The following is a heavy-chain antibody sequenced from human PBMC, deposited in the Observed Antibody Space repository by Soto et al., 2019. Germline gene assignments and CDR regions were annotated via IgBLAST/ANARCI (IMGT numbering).Heavy chain of an antibody. CDR2: INHSGST. CDR1: GGSFSGYY. V-gene: IGHV4-34*01. Sequence: SETLSLTCAVYGGSFSGYYWSWIRQPPGKGLEWIGEINHSGSTNYNPSLKSRVTISVDTSKNQFSLKLSSVTAADTAVYYCARRARWVKGFDPWGQGTLVTVSS. J-gene: IGHJ5*02. CDR3: ARRARWVKGFDP. D-gene: IGHD3-22*01.